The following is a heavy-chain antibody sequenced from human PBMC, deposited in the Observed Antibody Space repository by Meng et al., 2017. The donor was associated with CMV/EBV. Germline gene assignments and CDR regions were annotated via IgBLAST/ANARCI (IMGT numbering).Heavy chain of an antibody. CDR3: ARSGRSSSSGRSFLDY. Sequence: SETLSLTCIVSGGSISSSSYYWGWIRQPPGKGLEWIGSIYYSGSTYYNPSLKSRVTISVDTSKNQFSLKLSSVTAADTAVYYCARSGRSSSSGRSFLDYWGQGTLVTVSS. V-gene: IGHV4-39*07. CDR1: GGSISSSSYY. CDR2: IYYSGST. J-gene: IGHJ4*02. D-gene: IGHD6-6*01.